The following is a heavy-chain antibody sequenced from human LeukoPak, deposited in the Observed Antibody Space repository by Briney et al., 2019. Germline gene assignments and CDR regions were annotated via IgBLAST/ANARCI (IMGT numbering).Heavy chain of an antibody. D-gene: IGHD4-17*01. Sequence: SETLSLTCTVSGGSINRYYWSWIRQPRGKALEWMGYVYYCGKTKYNPSLKSRITISVDTSKNHISLRLKSVTAADTAVYYCARHIDDYGDANFDSWGQGTLVTVSS. CDR3: ARHIDDYGDANFDS. CDR2: VYYCGKT. V-gene: IGHV4-59*08. CDR1: GGSINRYY. J-gene: IGHJ4*02.